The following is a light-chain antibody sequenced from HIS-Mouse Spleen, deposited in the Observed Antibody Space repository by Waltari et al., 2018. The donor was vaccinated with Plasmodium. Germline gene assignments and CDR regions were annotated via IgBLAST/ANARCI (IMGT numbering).Light chain of an antibody. Sequence: DIQMTQSPSPLSASVGDRVTLTCHESQDISNYLNWYQQKPGKAPKLLIYDASNLETGVPSRFSGSGSGTDFTFTISSLQPDDFATYYCQQYNSYSYTFGQGTKLEIK. V-gene: IGKV1-33*01. CDR3: QQYNSYSYT. J-gene: IGKJ2*01. CDR1: QDISNY. CDR2: DAS.